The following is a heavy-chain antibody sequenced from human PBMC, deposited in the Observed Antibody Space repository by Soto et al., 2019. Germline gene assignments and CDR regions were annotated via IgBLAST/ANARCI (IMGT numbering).Heavy chain of an antibody. D-gene: IGHD2-2*01. CDR1: GGSISSYY. CDR2: IYTSGST. CDR3: ARDPYCSSKSCYSDNWFDP. J-gene: IGHJ5*02. V-gene: IGHV4-4*07. Sequence: PSETLSLTCTVSGGSISSYYWSWIRQPAGKGLEWIGRIYTSGSTNYNPSLKSRVTMSVDTSKNQFSLKLSSVTAADTAVYYCARDPYCSSKSCYSDNWFDPWGQGTLVTVSS.